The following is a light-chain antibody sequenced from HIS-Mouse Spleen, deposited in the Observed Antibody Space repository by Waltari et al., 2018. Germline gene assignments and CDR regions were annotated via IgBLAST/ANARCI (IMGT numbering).Light chain of an antibody. V-gene: IGLV1-47*01. CDR3: AAWDDSLSGHVV. CDR2: RNN. CDR1: SSNIGSNY. J-gene: IGLJ2*01. Sequence: QSVLTQPPSASGTPGQRVTISCSGSSSNIGSNYVYWYQQLPGTAPKLLIYRNNQRPSGVPDRFSCCQSGTAASLAIRGLRSEDEADYYCAAWDDSLSGHVVFGGGTKLTVL.